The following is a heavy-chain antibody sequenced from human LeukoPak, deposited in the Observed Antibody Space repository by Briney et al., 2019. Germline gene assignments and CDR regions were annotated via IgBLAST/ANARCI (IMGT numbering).Heavy chain of an antibody. V-gene: IGHV4-39*01. Sequence: SETLSLTCTVSGASISSSSYFWGWIRQPPGQGLEWIGSISHTRSTYYNPSLKSRVTISVDTSKNQYSLNLTSVTAADTAVYYCTRPHGDASGYWGQGTLVTVSS. CDR1: GASISSSSYF. CDR3: TRPHGDASGY. CDR2: ISHTRST. J-gene: IGHJ4*02. D-gene: IGHD2-21*02.